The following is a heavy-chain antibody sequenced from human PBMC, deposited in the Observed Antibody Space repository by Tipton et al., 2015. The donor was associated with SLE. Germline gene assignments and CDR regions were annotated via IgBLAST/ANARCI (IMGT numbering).Heavy chain of an antibody. J-gene: IGHJ4*02. D-gene: IGHD2-15*01. CDR1: GGSISSSSYY. CDR2: IYYSGST. Sequence: LRLSCTVSGGSISSSSYYWGWIRQPPGKGLEWIGSIYYSGSTYYNPSLKSRVTISVDTSKNQFSPKLSSVTAADTAVYYCARDGGCSGGSCFDYWGQGTLVTVSS. CDR3: ARDGGCSGGSCFDY. V-gene: IGHV4-39*07.